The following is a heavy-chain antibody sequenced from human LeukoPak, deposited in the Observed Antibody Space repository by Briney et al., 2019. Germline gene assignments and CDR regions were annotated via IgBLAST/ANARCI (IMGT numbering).Heavy chain of an antibody. CDR1: GFTFSTYG. D-gene: IGHD3-3*01. CDR2: LRYDGSNK. Sequence: GGSLRLSCVASGFTFSTYGMHWVRQAPGKGLEWVAFLRYDGSNKFYADSVKGRFTISRDNSKNTLYLQINSLRAEDTAVYYCAKSAVRGVPVLGNWGQGTLVTVSS. J-gene: IGHJ4*02. CDR3: AKSAVRGVPVLGN. V-gene: IGHV3-30*02.